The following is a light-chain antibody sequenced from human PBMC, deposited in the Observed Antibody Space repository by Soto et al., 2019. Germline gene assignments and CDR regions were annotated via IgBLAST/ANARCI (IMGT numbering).Light chain of an antibody. CDR2: EVS. Sequence: QSVLTQPASVSGSPGQSITISCTGTSSDVGGYNYVSWYQHHPGKVPKLMLYEVSKRPSGVSNRFSGSKSGDTASLIISGLQAEDEADYYCTSYTSSSTLVFGGGTQLTVL. CDR1: SSDVGGYNY. J-gene: IGLJ7*01. V-gene: IGLV2-14*01. CDR3: TSYTSSSTLV.